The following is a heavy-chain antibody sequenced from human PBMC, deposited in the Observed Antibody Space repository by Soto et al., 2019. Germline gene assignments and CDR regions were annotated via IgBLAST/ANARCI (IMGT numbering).Heavy chain of an antibody. Sequence: PSETLSLTCTVSGDSIAHYYWSWIRQPPGKRLEWIGYIYYTGSTTYNPSLESRVTMSIDTSRNQFSLKLRSVNAADTAIYYCAKYRRTEAEGFTLDYWGRGTLVTVSS. V-gene: IGHV4-59*01. D-gene: IGHD6-13*01. CDR3: AKYRRTEAEGFTLDY. CDR2: IYYTGST. CDR1: GDSIAHYY. J-gene: IGHJ4*02.